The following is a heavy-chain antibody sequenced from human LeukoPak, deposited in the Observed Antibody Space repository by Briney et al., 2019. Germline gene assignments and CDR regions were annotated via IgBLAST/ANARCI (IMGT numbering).Heavy chain of an antibody. J-gene: IGHJ4*02. D-gene: IGHD2-21*02. V-gene: IGHV3-21*01. Sequence: GGSLRLSCAASGFTFSSYSMNWVRQAPGKGLEWVSSISSSSSSYKYYADSVKGRFTISRDNAKNSLYLQMNSLRAEDTAVYYCAKIAAANCGGDCYSGAYYFDYWGQGTLVTVSS. CDR1: GFTFSSYS. CDR2: ISSSSSSYK. CDR3: AKIAAANCGGDCYSGAYYFDY.